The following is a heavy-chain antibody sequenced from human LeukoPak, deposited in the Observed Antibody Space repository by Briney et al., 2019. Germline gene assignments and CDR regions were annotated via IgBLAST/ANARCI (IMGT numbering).Heavy chain of an antibody. CDR2: IYYSGST. J-gene: IGHJ6*02. CDR1: GGSINSYY. Sequence: SETLSLTCTVSGGSINSYYWTWIRQPPGKGLEWIGYIYYSGSTHYNPSLNSRVSISLDTSKNQFTLKLSSVTAADTAVYYCARTSRHFYGSGSNLTPWPADMDVWGQGTTVTVSS. CDR3: ARTSRHFYGSGSNLTPWPADMDV. V-gene: IGHV4-59*01. D-gene: IGHD3-10*01.